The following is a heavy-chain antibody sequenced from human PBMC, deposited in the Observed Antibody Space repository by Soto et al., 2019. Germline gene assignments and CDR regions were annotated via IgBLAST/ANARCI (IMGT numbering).Heavy chain of an antibody. J-gene: IGHJ3*02. CDR3: AGGGGVGVAGSAAFDM. CDR2: INPATGAA. CDR1: GYPVTAYY. Sequence: QLHLVQSGAVVKKPGASVTVSCSASGYPVTAYYMHWVRQAPGRGLEWMGGINPATGAAKYTQTCRGGVTRTRATSTGTVLMELGGRTSEDPAVFYWAGGGGVGVAGSAAFDMWGQGTLVTVSS. V-gene: IGHV1-2*02. D-gene: IGHD3-3*01.